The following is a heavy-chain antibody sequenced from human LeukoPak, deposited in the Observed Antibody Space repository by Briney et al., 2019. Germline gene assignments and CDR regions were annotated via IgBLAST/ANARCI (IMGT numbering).Heavy chain of an antibody. Sequence: GGSLRLSCAASGFTFSSYGMHWVRQAPGKGLEWVAFIRYDGSNKYYADSVKGRFTISRDNSKNTLYLQMNSLRAEDTAVYYCARVKYRLTTQVAFDIWGQGTMVTVSS. V-gene: IGHV3-30*02. D-gene: IGHD2-2*01. CDR1: GFTFSSYG. CDR2: IRYDGSNK. J-gene: IGHJ3*02. CDR3: ARVKYRLTTQVAFDI.